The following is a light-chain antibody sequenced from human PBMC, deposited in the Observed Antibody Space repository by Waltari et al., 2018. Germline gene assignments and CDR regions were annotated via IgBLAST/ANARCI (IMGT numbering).Light chain of an antibody. V-gene: IGLV6-57*04. Sequence: NFMLTQPHSVSESPGTAVTISCTRSSGNIASNFVQWFQQRPCSAPTPLIYENNHRPSGVPARFSASIDTSSNSASLFNSGLKTEDDAYYFCQSYATNNLYVFGTGTKVTVL. CDR3: QSYATNNLYV. J-gene: IGLJ1*01. CDR1: SGNIASNF. CDR2: ENN.